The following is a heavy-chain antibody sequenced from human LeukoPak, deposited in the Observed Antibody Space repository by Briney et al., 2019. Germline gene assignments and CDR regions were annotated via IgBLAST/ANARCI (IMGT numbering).Heavy chain of an antibody. J-gene: IGHJ4*02. CDR2: IYYSGST. V-gene: IGHV4-30-4*08. D-gene: IGHD2-21*01. Sequence: PSETLSLTCTVSGDSLSSNSYYWAWIRQPPGKGLEWIGYIYYSGSTYYNPSLKSRVSISVDTSKNQFSLNLSSVTAADTAVYYCARGRRELPYWGQGTLVTVSS. CDR1: GDSLSSNSYY. CDR3: ARGRRELPY.